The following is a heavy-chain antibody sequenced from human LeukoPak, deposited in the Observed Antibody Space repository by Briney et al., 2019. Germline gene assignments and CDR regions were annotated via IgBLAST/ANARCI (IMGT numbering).Heavy chain of an antibody. V-gene: IGHV3-48*03. J-gene: IGHJ4*02. CDR2: ISSSGDTI. Sequence: GGSLRLSCAASGFTFSNYEMNWVRQAPGKGLEWVSYISSSGDTIYYADSVKGRFTISRDNAKNSLYLQMNSLRAGDTAVYYCARVLPYFDYWGQGTLVTVSS. CDR1: GFTFSNYE. CDR3: ARVLPYFDY.